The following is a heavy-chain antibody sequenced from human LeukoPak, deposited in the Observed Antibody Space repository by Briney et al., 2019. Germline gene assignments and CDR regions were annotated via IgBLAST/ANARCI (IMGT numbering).Heavy chain of an antibody. CDR3: AIALDPGSTWPFAY. CDR2: IIGSGGFT. J-gene: IGHJ4*02. V-gene: IGHV3-23*01. CDR1: GSTLSSSG. Sequence: GGSYRPSCAASGSTLSSSGMSWVRQAPGKGLEWVSGIIGSGGFTYFADSVKGRFTIPISNSKNTQYLQMNSLRAEDTAVYHGAIALDPGSTWPFAYWGRGALVTVSS. D-gene: IGHD6-13*01.